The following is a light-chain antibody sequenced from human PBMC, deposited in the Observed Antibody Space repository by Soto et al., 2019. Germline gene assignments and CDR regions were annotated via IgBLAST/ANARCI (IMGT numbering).Light chain of an antibody. Sequence: VLTQSPGTLSLSPGERATLSCRASQIISNNYVAWYRQQPGQAPRRLIYAASTRDTGIPDRFSGSGSGTNYTLTISRLEHEDFAGDYYQQYCTAPPITFGQGTRLEIK. CDR1: QIISNNY. J-gene: IGKJ5*01. CDR3: QQYCTAPPIT. CDR2: AAS. V-gene: IGKV3-20*01.